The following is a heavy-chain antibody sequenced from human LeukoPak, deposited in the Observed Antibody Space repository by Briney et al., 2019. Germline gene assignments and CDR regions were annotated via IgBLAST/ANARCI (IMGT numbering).Heavy chain of an antibody. CDR1: GGSISSSSYY. D-gene: IGHD6-13*01. CDR3: ARHDLPSSSWYELGAFDI. Sequence: SETLSLTCTVSGGSISSSSYYRGWIRQPPGKGLEWIGSIYYSGSTYYNPSLKSRVTISVDTSKNQFSLKLSSVTAADTAVYYCARHDLPSSSWYELGAFDIWGQGTMVTVSS. V-gene: IGHV4-39*01. CDR2: IYYSGST. J-gene: IGHJ3*02.